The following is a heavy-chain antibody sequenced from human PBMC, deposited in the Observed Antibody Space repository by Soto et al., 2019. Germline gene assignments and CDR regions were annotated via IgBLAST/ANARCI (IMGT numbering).Heavy chain of an antibody. CDR1: GGSISSSSYY. CDR3: ARSPYYYDSSGYLFDY. V-gene: IGHV4-39*01. Sequence: QLQLQESGPGLVKPSETLSLTCPVSGGSISSSSYYWGWIRQPPGKGLEWIGSIYYSGSTYYNPSLKSRVTISVDTSKNQFSLKLSSVTAADTAVYYCARSPYYYDSSGYLFDYWGQGTLVTVSS. J-gene: IGHJ4*02. D-gene: IGHD3-22*01. CDR2: IYYSGST.